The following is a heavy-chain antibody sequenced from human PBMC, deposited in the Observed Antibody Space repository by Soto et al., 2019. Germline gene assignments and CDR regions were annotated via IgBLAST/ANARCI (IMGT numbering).Heavy chain of an antibody. CDR2: IYYSGST. V-gene: IGHV4-59*01. CDR1: GGSISSYY. CDR3: ARVFSSSGYYYYFDY. Sequence: PSETLSLTCTVSGGSISSYYWSWIRQPPGKGLEWIGYIYYSGSTNYNPSLKSRVTISVDTSKNQFSLKLSSVTAADTAVYYCARVFSSSGYYYYFDYWGQGTVVNVSS. J-gene: IGHJ4*02. D-gene: IGHD3-22*01.